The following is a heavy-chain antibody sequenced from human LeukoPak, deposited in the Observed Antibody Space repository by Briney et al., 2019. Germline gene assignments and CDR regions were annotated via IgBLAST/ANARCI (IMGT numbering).Heavy chain of an antibody. CDR1: GYSISSGYY. CDR2: IYHSGST. V-gene: IGHV4-38-2*02. J-gene: IGHJ4*02. Sequence: PSETLSLTCTVSGYSISSGYYWGWIRQPPGKGLEWIGSIYHSGSTYYNPSLKSRVTISVDTSKNQFSLKLSPVTAADTAVYYCANSPTGLTGTTGANWGQGTLVTVSS. D-gene: IGHD1-7*01. CDR3: ANSPTGLTGTTGAN.